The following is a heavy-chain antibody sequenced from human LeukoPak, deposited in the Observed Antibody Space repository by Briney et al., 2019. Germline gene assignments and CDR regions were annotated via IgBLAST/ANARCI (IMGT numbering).Heavy chain of an antibody. D-gene: IGHD2-15*01. J-gene: IGHJ4*02. V-gene: IGHV3-23*01. Sequence: GGSLRLSCAASGFTFSNHAMSWVRQAPGKGLQWVAVISGGGRTTEYEDFVKGRFTISRDNSKNTLSLQMNSLAVEDTAIYFCGKNVVVKRYIDFWGQGTLVTVSS. CDR2: ISGGGRTT. CDR1: GFTFSNHA. CDR3: GKNVVVKRYIDF.